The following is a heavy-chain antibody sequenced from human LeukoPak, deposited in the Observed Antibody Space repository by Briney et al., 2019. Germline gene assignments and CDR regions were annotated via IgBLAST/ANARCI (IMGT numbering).Heavy chain of an antibody. Sequence: SETLSLTCAVYGGSFSGYYWSWIRQPPGKGLEWIGEINHSGSTNYNPSLKSRVTISVDTSKNQFSLKLSSVTAADTAVYYCARARDGWLIAAAVDYWGQGTLVTVSS. D-gene: IGHD6-13*01. CDR1: GGSFSGYY. CDR2: INHSGST. J-gene: IGHJ4*02. CDR3: ARARDGWLIAAAVDY. V-gene: IGHV4-34*01.